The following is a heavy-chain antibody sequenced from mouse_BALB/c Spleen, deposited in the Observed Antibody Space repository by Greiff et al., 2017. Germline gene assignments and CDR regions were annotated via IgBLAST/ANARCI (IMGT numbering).Heavy chain of an antibody. Sequence: EVQLVESGGGLVKPGGSLNLSCAASGFAFSSYDMSWVRQTPEKRLEWVAYISSGGGSTYYPDTVKGRFTISRDNAKNTLYLQMSSLKSEDTAMYYCARGDYWGQGTSVTVSS. CDR2: ISSGGGST. CDR3: ARGDY. J-gene: IGHJ4*01. CDR1: GFAFSSYD. V-gene: IGHV5-12-1*01.